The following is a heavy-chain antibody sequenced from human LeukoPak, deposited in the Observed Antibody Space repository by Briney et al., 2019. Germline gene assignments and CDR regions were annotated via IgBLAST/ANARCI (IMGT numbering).Heavy chain of an antibody. V-gene: IGHV3-21*01. Sequence: GGPLRLSCAASRFTFSRYSMTWVRQAPGKGLDWVSSISSSSIYIYYADSVKGRFTISRDNAKDSLYLQMNSLRAEDTAVYYCARDGDGYNSGYYYYYMAAWGKGTTVTVSS. J-gene: IGHJ6*03. CDR1: RFTFSRYS. CDR2: ISSSSIYI. D-gene: IGHD5-24*01. CDR3: ARDGDGYNSGYYYYYMAA.